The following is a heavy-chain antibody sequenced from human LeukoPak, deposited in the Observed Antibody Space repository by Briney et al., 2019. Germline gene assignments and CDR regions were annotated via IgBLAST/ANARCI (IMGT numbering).Heavy chain of an antibody. CDR2: VSSYNGDT. D-gene: IGHD3-9*01. Sequence: ASVKVSCKASGYTFTSYGISWVRQAPGQGLEWMGWVSSYNGDTNYAQKFHGRVTMSTDTSTRTAYMELRSLTLDDTAIYYCVKDWHILTGRNCFDPWGQGTLVTVSS. J-gene: IGHJ5*01. CDR3: VKDWHILTGRNCFDP. V-gene: IGHV1-18*01. CDR1: GYTFTSYG.